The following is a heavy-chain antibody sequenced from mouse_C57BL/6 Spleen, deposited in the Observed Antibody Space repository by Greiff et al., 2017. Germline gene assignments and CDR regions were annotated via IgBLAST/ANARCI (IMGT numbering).Heavy chain of an antibody. Sequence: QVHVKQSGAELVKPGASVKMSCKASGYTFTSYWITWVKQRPGQGLEWIGDIYPGSGSTNYNEKFKSKATLTVDTSSSTAYMQLSSLTSEDSAVYYCARGKLGPFFDYWGQGTTLTVSS. V-gene: IGHV1-55*01. D-gene: IGHD4-1*01. CDR1: GYTFTSYW. CDR3: ARGKLGPFFDY. CDR2: IYPGSGST. J-gene: IGHJ2*01.